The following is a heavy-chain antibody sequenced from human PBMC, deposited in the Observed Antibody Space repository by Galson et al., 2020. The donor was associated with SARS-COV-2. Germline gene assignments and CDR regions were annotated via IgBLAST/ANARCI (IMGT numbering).Heavy chain of an antibody. CDR2: ISGSGGST. CDR3: AKPRWITMDYGMDV. D-gene: IGHD3-10*01. V-gene: IGHV3-23*01. J-gene: IGHJ6*02. Sequence: GESLKISCAAFGFTFSSYAMSWVRQAPGKGLEWVSAISGSGGSTYYADSVKGRFTISRDNSKNTLYLQMNSLRAEDTAVYYCAKPRWITMDYGMDVWGQGTTVTVSS. CDR1: GFTFSSYA.